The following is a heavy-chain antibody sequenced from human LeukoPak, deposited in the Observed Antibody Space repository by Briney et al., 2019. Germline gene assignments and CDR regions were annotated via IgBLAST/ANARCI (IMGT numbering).Heavy chain of an antibody. Sequence: SETLSLTCTVSGGSISSSSHYWGWIRQPPGMGLEWIGNIYYSGSTNYNPSLKSRVTISVDTSKNQFSLKLSSVTAADTADYYCARRVAGSGYRDYWGQGTLVTVSS. V-gene: IGHV4-39*01. CDR3: ARRVAGSGYRDY. CDR2: IYYSGST. D-gene: IGHD3-22*01. J-gene: IGHJ4*02. CDR1: GGSISSSSHY.